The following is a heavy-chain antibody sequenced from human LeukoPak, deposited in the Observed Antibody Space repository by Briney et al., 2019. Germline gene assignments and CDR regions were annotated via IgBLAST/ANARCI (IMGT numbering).Heavy chain of an antibody. CDR1: GGSISSYY. J-gene: IGHJ3*01. Sequence: ASETLSLTCTVSGGSISSYYWSWIRQPPGKGLEWIGYIYYSGSTNYNPSLKSRVTISVDTSKNQFSLKLSSVTAADTAVYYCARAGTYYYGSGSYYRWGQGTMVTVSS. CDR2: IYYSGST. D-gene: IGHD3-10*01. CDR3: ARAGTYYYGSGSYYR. V-gene: IGHV4-59*12.